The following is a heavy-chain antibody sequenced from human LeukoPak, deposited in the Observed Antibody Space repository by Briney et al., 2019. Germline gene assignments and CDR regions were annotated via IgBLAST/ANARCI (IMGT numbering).Heavy chain of an antibody. V-gene: IGHV3-23*01. CDR3: ANALRGYCSSTSCYTGNWFDP. D-gene: IGHD2-2*02. CDR2: ISGSGGST. CDR1: GFTFSSYA. J-gene: IGHJ5*02. Sequence: PGGSLRLSCAASGFTFSSYAMSWVRQAPGKGLEWVSAISGSGGSTYYADSVKGRFTISRDNSKNTLYLQMNGLRAEDTAVYYCANALRGYCSSTSCYTGNWFDPWGQGTLVTVSS.